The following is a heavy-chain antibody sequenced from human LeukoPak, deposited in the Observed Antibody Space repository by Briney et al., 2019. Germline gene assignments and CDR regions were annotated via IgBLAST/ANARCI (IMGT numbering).Heavy chain of an antibody. CDR2: ISSSSSTI. V-gene: IGHV3-48*04. CDR3: AREDIVVVVAATLHLGGFDY. CDR1: GFTFSSYS. Sequence: PGGSLRLSYAASGFTFSSYSMNWVRQAPGKGLEWVSYISSSSSTIYYADSVKGRFTISRDNAKNSLYLQMNSLRAEDTAVYYCAREDIVVVVAATLHLGGFDYWGQGTLVTVSS. D-gene: IGHD2-15*01. J-gene: IGHJ4*02.